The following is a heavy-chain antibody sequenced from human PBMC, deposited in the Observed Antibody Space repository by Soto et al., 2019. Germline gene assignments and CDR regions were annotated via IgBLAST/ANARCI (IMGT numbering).Heavy chain of an antibody. CDR2: INPSGGTT. V-gene: IGHV1-46*01. Sequence: ASVKVSCKASGYTYTRYNVHWVRQAPGQGLEWMAIINPSGGTTYYVQKFEGRVTLTTDTSTSTVYMELSSLRSDDTAVYYCARVRGGGSEYFFDYWGQGTLVTVSS. CDR3: ARVRGGGSEYFFDY. CDR1: GYTYTRYN. D-gene: IGHD2-15*01. J-gene: IGHJ4*02.